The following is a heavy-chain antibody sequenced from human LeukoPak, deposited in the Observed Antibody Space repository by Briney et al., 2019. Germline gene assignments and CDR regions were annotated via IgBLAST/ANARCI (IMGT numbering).Heavy chain of an antibody. D-gene: IGHD5-12*01. CDR2: ISGSGGST. CDR1: GFTFSSYS. Sequence: GGSLRLSCAASGFTFSSYSMNWVRQAPGKGLEWVSAISGSGGSTYYADSVKGRFTISRDNSKNTLYLQMNSLRAEDTAVYYCAKGRYSGYDYVAPVDYWGQGTLVTVSS. CDR3: AKGRYSGYDYVAPVDY. J-gene: IGHJ4*02. V-gene: IGHV3-23*01.